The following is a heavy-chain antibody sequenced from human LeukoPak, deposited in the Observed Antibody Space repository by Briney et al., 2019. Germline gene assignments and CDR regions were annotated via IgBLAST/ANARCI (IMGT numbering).Heavy chain of an antibody. Sequence: PSETLSLTCTVSGASISSYYWNWIRQPPGKGLEWIGEINHSGSANYNPSLKSRVTISVDTSKNQFSLKVNSVIAADTAVYYCARGDVDPYVFDIWGQGTMVTVSS. CDR1: GASISSYY. V-gene: IGHV4-34*01. J-gene: IGHJ3*02. CDR3: ARGDVDPYVFDI. D-gene: IGHD3-10*02. CDR2: INHSGSA.